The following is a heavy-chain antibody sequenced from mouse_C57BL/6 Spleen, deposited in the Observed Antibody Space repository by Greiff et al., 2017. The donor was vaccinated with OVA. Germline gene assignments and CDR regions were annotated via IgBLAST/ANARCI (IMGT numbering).Heavy chain of an antibody. CDR3: AYYDTTGVANWYFDV. V-gene: IGHV1-80*01. Sequence: QVQLQQSGAELVKPGASVTISCKASGYAFSSYWMNWVKQTPGKGLEWIGQIYPGDGDTNYNAKFKGKATLTADKSSSTAYMQLSNLTCEDSAVYFGAYYDTTGVANWYFDVWGKGTTVTVSS. D-gene: IGHD1-1*01. CDR1: GYAFSSYW. J-gene: IGHJ1*03. CDR2: IYPGDGDT.